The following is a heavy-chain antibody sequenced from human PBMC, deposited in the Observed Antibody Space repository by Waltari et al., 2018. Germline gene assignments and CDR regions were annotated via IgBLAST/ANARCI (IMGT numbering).Heavy chain of an antibody. CDR1: GYTFTDXS. J-gene: IGHJ4*02. Sequence: EXQXVQSGXEVKKPGATVKISCKASGYTFTDXSXHWVQQAPGKGLEWVGRVXPXDGETXYAXXXXXRVXITADTSTDTAYMXLXSLRSEDTXVXYCWXLEYSGSYYYFXYWGQXTXXXXSS. V-gene: IGHV1-69-2*01. D-gene: IGHD1-26*01. CDR2: VXPXDGET. CDR3: WXLEYSGSYYYFXY.